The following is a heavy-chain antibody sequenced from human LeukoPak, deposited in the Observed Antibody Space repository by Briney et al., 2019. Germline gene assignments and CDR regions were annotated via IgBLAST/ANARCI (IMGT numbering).Heavy chain of an antibody. J-gene: IGHJ4*02. V-gene: IGHV4-30-2*01. CDR1: GGSISSGGYS. D-gene: IGHD3-10*01. CDR2: IYHSGST. Sequence: SETLSLTCAVSGGSISSGGYSWSWIRQPPGKGLEWIGYIYHSGSTYYNPSLKSRVTISVDRSKNQFSLKLSSVTAADTAVYYWARAQEKSMVRGAMGPFDYWGQGTLVTVSS. CDR3: ARAQEKSMVRGAMGPFDY.